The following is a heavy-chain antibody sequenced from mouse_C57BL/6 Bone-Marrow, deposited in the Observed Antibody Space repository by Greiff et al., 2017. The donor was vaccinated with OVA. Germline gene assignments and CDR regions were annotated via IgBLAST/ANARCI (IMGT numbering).Heavy chain of an antibody. CDR1: GFNIKDDY. CDR2: NDPENGDT. D-gene: IGHD2-3*01. Sequence: VQLKQSGAELVRPGASVKLSCTASGFNIKDDYMHWVKQRPEQGLEWIGWNDPENGDTEYASKFQGKATITADTSSNTAYLQLSSLTSEDTAVYYCTTGWLLNPFDYWGQGTTLTVSS. CDR3: TTGWLLNPFDY. V-gene: IGHV14-4*01. J-gene: IGHJ2*01.